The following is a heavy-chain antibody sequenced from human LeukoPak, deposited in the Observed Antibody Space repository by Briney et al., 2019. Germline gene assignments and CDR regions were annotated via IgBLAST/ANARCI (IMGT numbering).Heavy chain of an antibody. J-gene: IGHJ4*02. V-gene: IGHV5-51*01. D-gene: IGHD1-1*01. Sequence: GESLRTSCKGSGYNFTTYWIGWVRQMPGKGLEWMGVIYPADSDTKYSPSFQGQVTISADKSISTAYLQWSSLKASDTAIYYCARHETGPYFDYWGQGTLITVSS. CDR2: IYPADSDT. CDR3: ARHETGPYFDY. CDR1: GYNFTTYW.